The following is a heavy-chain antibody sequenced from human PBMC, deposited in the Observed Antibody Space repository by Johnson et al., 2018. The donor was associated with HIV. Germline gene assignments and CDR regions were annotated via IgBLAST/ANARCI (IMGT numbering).Heavy chain of an antibody. CDR1: GFTFSSYF. J-gene: IGHJ3*02. CDR3: ARGPVFDI. V-gene: IGHV3-7*01. Sequence: VQLVESGGGLVQPGGSLRLSCAASGFTFSSYFMSWVRQAPGKGLEWVANIKPDGSEKYYVDSVKGRFTISRDNAKNSLYLQMNSLRAEDTAVYYCARGPVFDIWGQGTMVTVSS. CDR2: IKPDGSEK.